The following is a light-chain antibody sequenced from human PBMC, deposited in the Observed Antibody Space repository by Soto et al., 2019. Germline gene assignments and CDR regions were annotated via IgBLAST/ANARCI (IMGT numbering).Light chain of an antibody. J-gene: IGLJ3*02. V-gene: IGLV2-8*01. Sequence: QSVLAQPPSASGSPGQSVTISCTRSGSDIGAYNFVSWYQQHPGKAPKLMIFGVTERPSGVPDRFSGSKSGNTASLTVSGLQADDEAVYYCYSYAGRNIWVFGGGTQLTVL. CDR3: YSYAGRNIWV. CDR1: GSDIGAYNF. CDR2: GVT.